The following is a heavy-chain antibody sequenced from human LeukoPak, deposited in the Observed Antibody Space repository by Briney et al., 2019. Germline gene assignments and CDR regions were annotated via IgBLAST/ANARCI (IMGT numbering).Heavy chain of an antibody. D-gene: IGHD3-16*01. J-gene: IGHJ4*02. CDR2: IKQDGSEK. Sequence: PGGSLRLSCAASGFIFSDYRMSWVRQAPGKGLEWVANIKQDGSEKYYVDSVKGRITISRDNAKNSLDLQMNSLRAEDTAVYYCAKDLRGGSSIFDYWGQGTLVTVSS. CDR3: AKDLRGGSSIFDY. CDR1: GFIFSDYR. V-gene: IGHV3-7*03.